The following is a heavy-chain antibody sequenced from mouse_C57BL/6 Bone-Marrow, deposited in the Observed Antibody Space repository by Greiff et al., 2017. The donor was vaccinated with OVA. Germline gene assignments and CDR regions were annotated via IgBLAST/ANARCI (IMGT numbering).Heavy chain of an antibody. D-gene: IGHD2-4*01. CDR3: ARDFIYYEYDGFAY. CDR2: IYPRSGNT. V-gene: IGHV1-81*01. Sequence: QVQLKESGAELARPGASVKLSCKASGYTFTSYGISWVKQRTGQGLEWIGEIYPRSGNTYYNEKFKGKATLTADKSSSTAYMELRSLTSEDSAVYFCARDFIYYEYDGFAYWGQGTLVTVSA. J-gene: IGHJ3*01. CDR1: GYTFTSYG.